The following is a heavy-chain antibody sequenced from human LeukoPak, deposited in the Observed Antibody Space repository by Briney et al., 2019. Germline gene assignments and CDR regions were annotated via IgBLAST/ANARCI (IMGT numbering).Heavy chain of an antibody. D-gene: IGHD4-11*01. J-gene: IGHJ6*03. CDR2: ISSSSSYI. Sequence: GGSLRLSCAASGFTFSSYSMNWVRQAPGKGLEWVSSISSSSSYIYYADSVKGRFTISRDNAKNSLYLQMNSLRAEDTAVYYCARDKYSPSYYYYYMDVWGKGTTVTVSS. V-gene: IGHV3-21*01. CDR1: GFTFSSYS. CDR3: ARDKYSPSYYYYYMDV.